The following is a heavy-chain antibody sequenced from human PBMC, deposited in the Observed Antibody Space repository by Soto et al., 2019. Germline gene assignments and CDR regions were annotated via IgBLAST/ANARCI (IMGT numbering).Heavy chain of an antibody. Sequence: GGSLRLSCAASGFTVSSNYMSWVRQAPGKWLEWVSVIYSGGSTYYADSVKGRFTISRDNSKNTLYLQMNSLRAEDTAVYYCARDVGSSWHYFDYWGQGXLVTVYS. J-gene: IGHJ4*02. V-gene: IGHV3-53*01. CDR3: ARDVGSSWHYFDY. D-gene: IGHD6-13*01. CDR1: GFTVSSNY. CDR2: IYSGGST.